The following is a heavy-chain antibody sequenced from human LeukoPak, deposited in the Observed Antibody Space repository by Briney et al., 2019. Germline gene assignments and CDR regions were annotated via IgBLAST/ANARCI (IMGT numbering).Heavy chain of an antibody. Sequence: GASVKVSCKASGYTFTGYYMHWVRQAPGQGLEWMGWISAYNGNTNYAQKLQGRVTMTTDTSTSTAYMELRSLRSDDTAVYYCATYGVVRGVISVWGQGTLVTVSS. CDR3: ATYGVVRGVISV. J-gene: IGHJ4*02. CDR1: GYTFTGYY. CDR2: ISAYNGNT. D-gene: IGHD3-10*01. V-gene: IGHV1-18*04.